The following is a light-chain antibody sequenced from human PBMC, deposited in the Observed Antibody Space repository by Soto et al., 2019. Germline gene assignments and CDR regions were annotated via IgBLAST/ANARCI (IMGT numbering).Light chain of an antibody. Sequence: DVQMAQHKSGRAASRERRFTIAGRGSQSLDNWLAWYQQKPGKAPKLLIYDVSSLQSGVPSGFSGGGYDTQFSLTIRTFLLDDFATYHCQQYNPYWTFGQGTKVDI. CDR1: QSLDNW. V-gene: IGKV1-5*01. J-gene: IGKJ1*01. CDR2: DVS. CDR3: QQYNPYWT.